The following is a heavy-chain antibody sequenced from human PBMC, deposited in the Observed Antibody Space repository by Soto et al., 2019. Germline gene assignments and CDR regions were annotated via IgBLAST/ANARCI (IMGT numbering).Heavy chain of an antibody. CDR1: GFTFSSYA. D-gene: IGHD2-21*02. V-gene: IGHV3-23*01. CDR2: ISGSGGST. Sequence: EVQLLESGGGLVQPGGSLRLSCAASGFTFSSYAMSWVRQAPGKGLEWVSTISGSGGSTHYADSVKGRCTISRDNSKNTLYLQMNSPIAEDTAVYYCAKFYGGNFAHHSTIDPGGQGTLVTVSS. CDR3: AKFYGGNFAHHSTIDP. J-gene: IGHJ5*02.